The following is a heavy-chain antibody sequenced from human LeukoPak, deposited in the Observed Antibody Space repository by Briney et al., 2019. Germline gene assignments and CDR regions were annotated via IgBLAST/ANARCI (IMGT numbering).Heavy chain of an antibody. CDR3: ANTLSDFRFDY. CDR1: GFTFSSYG. V-gene: IGHV3-30*18. D-gene: IGHD2-21*02. Sequence: GGSLRLSCAASGFTFSSYGMHWVRQAPGKGLEWVAVISYDGSNKYYADSVKGRFTISRDNSKNTLYLQMNSLRAEDTAVYYCANTLSDFRFDYWGQGTLVTVSS. J-gene: IGHJ4*02. CDR2: ISYDGSNK.